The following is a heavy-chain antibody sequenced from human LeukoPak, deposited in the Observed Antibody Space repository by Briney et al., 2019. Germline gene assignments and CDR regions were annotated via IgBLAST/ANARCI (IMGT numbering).Heavy chain of an antibody. J-gene: IGHJ4*02. V-gene: IGHV4-30-4*01. CDR1: GGSISSGDYY. CDR2: IYYSGST. Sequence: SETLSLTCTVSGGSISSGDYYWSRIRQPPGKGLEWIGYIYYSGSTYYNPSLKSRVTISVDTSKNQFSLKLSSVTAADTAVYYCARYRGTYGYYFDYWGQGKLVIVSS. D-gene: IGHD3-16*01. CDR3: ARYRGTYGYYFDY.